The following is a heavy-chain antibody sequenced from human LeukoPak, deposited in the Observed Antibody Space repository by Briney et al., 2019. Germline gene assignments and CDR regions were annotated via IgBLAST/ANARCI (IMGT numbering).Heavy chain of an antibody. CDR1: AFTFSSYW. D-gene: IGHD1-1*01. J-gene: IGHJ4*02. CDR2: IKQDESEK. CDR3: ARDKIEGPTKLDY. V-gene: IGHV3-7*01. Sequence: PGGSLRLSSAASAFTFSSYWMSWVRQAPGKGLEWVANIKQDESEKYYVDSLKGRFTISRDNAKNSLYLQMNSLRAEDTAVYYCARDKIEGPTKLDYSGQGILVTVSS.